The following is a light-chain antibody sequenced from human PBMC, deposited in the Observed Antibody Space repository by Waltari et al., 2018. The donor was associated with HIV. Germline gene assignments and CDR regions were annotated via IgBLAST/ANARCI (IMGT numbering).Light chain of an antibody. CDR2: DIT. V-gene: IGLV1-40*01. Sequence: QSVLTHPPSVSGAPGQRVTIPSTGSNSNLRQRYASPWYQHLPGAAPTLLIYDITNRPSGVPDRFSGSKSGTSASLAITGLQVEDEADYFCQSYASSLNVIFGGGTKLTVL. CDR3: QSYASSLNVI. J-gene: IGLJ2*01. CDR1: NSNLRQRYA.